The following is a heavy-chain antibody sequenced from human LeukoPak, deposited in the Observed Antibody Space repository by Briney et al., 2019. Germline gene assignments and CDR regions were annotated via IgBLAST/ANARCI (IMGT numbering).Heavy chain of an antibody. D-gene: IGHD2-2*01. CDR3: ARASFCSSTSCYPELKNYFDY. CDR2: ISSRSSYI. CDR1: GFTLNNYN. V-gene: IGHV3-21*01. J-gene: IGHJ4*02. Sequence: GGSLRLSCAASGFTLNNYNINWVRQAPGKGLEWVSSISSRSSYIYYADSVKGRFTISRDNAQNSLSLQMNSLRAEDTAVYYCARASFCSSTSCYPELKNYFDYWGQGTLVTVSS.